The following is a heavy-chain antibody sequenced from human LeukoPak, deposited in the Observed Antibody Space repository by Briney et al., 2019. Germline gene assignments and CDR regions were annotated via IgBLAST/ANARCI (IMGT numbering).Heavy chain of an antibody. V-gene: IGHV4-38-2*02. CDR2: IYHSGST. Sequence: SETLSLTCAVSGYSISSGYYWGWIRQPPGKGLEWIGSIYHSGSTYYNPSLKSRVTISVDTSKDQFSLTLSSVTAADTAVYYCAREPYDSSGTFDYWGQGTLVTVSS. J-gene: IGHJ4*02. D-gene: IGHD3-22*01. CDR3: AREPYDSSGTFDY. CDR1: GYSISSGYY.